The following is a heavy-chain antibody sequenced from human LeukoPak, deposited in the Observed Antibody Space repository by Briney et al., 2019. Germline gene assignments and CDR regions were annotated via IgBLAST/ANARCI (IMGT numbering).Heavy chain of an antibody. J-gene: IGHJ5*02. V-gene: IGHV3-23*01. CDR3: AKVFDN. Sequence: GGSLRLSCEASGFTCSSYDMNWVRQAPGKGLEWVSVISGSGGSTFYADSVKGRFTISRDNSKNTLYLQMNSLRVEDTAVYYCAKVFDNWGQGILVTVSS. CDR1: GFTCSSYD. CDR2: ISGSGGST.